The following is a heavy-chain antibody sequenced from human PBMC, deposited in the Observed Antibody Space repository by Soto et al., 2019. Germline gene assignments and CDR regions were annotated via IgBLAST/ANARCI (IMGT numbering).Heavy chain of an antibody. CDR2: IDPSDSQT. V-gene: IGHV5-10-1*01. Sequence: GESLKISCKGSGYSFAGYWITWVRQKPGKGLEWMGRIDPSDSQTYYSPSFRGHVTISVTKSITTVFLQWSSLRASDTAMYYCARQIYESDTAHTFQYYFDSWGQGTPVTVYS. CDR3: ARQIYESDTAHTFQYYFDS. J-gene: IGHJ4*02. D-gene: IGHD5-12*01. CDR1: GYSFAGYW.